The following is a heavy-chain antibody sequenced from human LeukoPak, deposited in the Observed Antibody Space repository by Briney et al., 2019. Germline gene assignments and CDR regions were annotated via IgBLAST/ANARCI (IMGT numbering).Heavy chain of an antibody. CDR3: ARVGSSSKYYYYMDV. V-gene: IGHV3-48*04. Sequence: GSLRLSCAASGFTFSSYTMNWVRPAPGKGLEWVSYITSSGSTVYYADSVKGRFTISRDNAKNSLYLQMQSPTAEDTAVYFCARVGSSSKYYYYMDVWGKGTTVTVSS. CDR2: ITSSGSTV. CDR1: GFTFSSYT. J-gene: IGHJ6*03. D-gene: IGHD3-10*01.